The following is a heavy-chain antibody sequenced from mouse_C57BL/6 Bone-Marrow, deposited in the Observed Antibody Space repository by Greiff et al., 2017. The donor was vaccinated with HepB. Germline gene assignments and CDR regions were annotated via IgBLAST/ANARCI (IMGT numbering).Heavy chain of an antibody. J-gene: IGHJ4*01. CDR2: IYPGSGST. V-gene: IGHV1-55*01. CDR1: GYTFTSYW. Sequence: QVQLQQPGAELVKPGASVKMSCKASGYTFTSYWITWVKQRPGQGLEWIGDIYPGSGSTNYNEKFKSKATLTVDTSSSTAYMQLSSLTSEDSAVYYCARYPPRLPRAMDYWGQGTSVTVSS. D-gene: IGHD2-10*01. CDR3: ARYPPRLPRAMDY.